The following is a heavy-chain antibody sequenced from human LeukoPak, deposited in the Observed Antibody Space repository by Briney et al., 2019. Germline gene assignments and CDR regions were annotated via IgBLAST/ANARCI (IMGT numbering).Heavy chain of an antibody. V-gene: IGHV5-51*01. CDR2: IYPGDSDT. J-gene: IGHJ4*02. CDR3: ARIPDLLVDY. D-gene: IGHD3-10*01. CDR1: GYSFTSYW. Sequence: GGSLRLSCKGSGYSFTSYWICWVRQMPGKGLEWMGIIYPGDSDTRYSPSFQGQVTISADKSISTAYLQWSSLKASDTAMYYCARIPDLLVDYWGQGTLVTVSS.